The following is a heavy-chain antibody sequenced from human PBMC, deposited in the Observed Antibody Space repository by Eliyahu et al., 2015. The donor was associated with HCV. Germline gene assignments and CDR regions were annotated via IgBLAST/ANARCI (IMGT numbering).Heavy chain of an antibody. D-gene: IGHD6-19*01. V-gene: IGHV4-59*01. CDR1: GGSITTYS. J-gene: IGHJ5*02. CDR3: ASGGGGIAVAGTGGWFDP. Sequence: QVQLQESGPGLVKPSETLSLTCTVXGGSITTYSWTWXGRPPGKGLEWIGYIHYSGSTNYNPSLKSRVTISLDTSKNQFSLNLTSVTAADTAVYYCASGGGGIAVAGTGGWFDPWGQGTLVTVSS. CDR2: IHYSGST.